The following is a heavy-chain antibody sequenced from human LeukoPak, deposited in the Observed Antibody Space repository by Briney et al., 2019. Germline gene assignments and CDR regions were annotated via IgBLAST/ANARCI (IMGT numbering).Heavy chain of an antibody. J-gene: IGHJ4*02. D-gene: IGHD3-9*01. CDR2: ISSSSSYI. Sequence: GSLRLSCAASGFTFSSYSMNWVRQAPGKGLEWVSSISSSSSYIYYADSVKGRFTISRDNAKNSLYLQMNSLRAEDTAVYYCARDSHYDILTGYPDYWGQGTLVTVSS. CDR3: ARDSHYDILTGYPDY. V-gene: IGHV3-21*01. CDR1: GFTFSSYS.